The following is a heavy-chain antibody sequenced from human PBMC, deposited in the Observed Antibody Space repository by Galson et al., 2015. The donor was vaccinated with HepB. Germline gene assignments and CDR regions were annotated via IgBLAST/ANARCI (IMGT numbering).Heavy chain of an antibody. D-gene: IGHD2-15*01. CDR3: ARDTPGYCSGGSCYSPFDY. Sequence: SLRLSCAASGFTFSSYGMHWVRQAPGKGLEWVAVIWYDGSNKYYADSVKGRFTISRDNSKNTLYLQMNSLRAEDTAVYYCARDTPGYCSGGSCYSPFDYWGQGTLVTVSS. V-gene: IGHV3-33*01. J-gene: IGHJ4*02. CDR1: GFTFSSYG. CDR2: IWYDGSNK.